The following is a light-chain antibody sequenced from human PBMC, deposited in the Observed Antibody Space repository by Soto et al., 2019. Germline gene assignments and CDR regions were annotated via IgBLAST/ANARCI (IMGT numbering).Light chain of an antibody. CDR2: GAS. Sequence: EIVMTQSPATLSVSRGERATRSCRASQSVSSNLAWYQQKPGQAPRLLIYGASTRATGIPARFSGSGSGTEFTLTISSLQSEDFEIYYCQQYNNWPITFGQGTRLEIK. V-gene: IGKV3-15*01. J-gene: IGKJ5*01. CDR3: QQYNNWPIT. CDR1: QSVSSN.